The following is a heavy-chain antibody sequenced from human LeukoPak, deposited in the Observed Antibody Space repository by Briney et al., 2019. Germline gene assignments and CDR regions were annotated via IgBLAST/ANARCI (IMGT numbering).Heavy chain of an antibody. CDR2: ISSSSSTI. CDR3: AKAAYGSGKSYYYYYYMDV. CDR1: GFTFSSYS. D-gene: IGHD3-10*01. V-gene: IGHV3-48*01. J-gene: IGHJ6*03. Sequence: PGGSLRLSCAASGFTFSSYSMNWVRQAPGKGLEWVSYISSSSSTIYYADSVKGRFTISRDNSKNTLYLQMNSLRAEDTAVYYCAKAAYGSGKSYYYYYYMDVWGKGTTVTISS.